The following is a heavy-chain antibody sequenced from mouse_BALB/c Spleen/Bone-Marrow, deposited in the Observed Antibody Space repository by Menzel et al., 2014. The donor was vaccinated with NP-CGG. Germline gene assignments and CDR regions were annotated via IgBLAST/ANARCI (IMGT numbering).Heavy chain of an antibody. CDR3: TRIFDY. CDR2: ISPRSGST. CDR1: GYIFANYW. Sequence: LQQSGSELVRPGASVKLSCKASGYIFANYWMHWVKQRHGQGLGWIGNISPRSGSTNYDEKFKSKATLTVDTSSATAYMYLNSLTSEDSAVYYCTRIFDYWGQGTILTVSS. J-gene: IGHJ2*01. V-gene: IGHV1S22*01.